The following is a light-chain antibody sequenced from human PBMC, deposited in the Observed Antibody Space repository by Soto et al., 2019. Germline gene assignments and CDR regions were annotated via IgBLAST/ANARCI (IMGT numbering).Light chain of an antibody. Sequence: EIVMTQSPATLSVSPGERATLSCRASQSVSSNLAWYQQKPGQAPRLLIYGASTRAAGIPARFSGSGSGTESTLTSSSVQSEDFAVYYCQQYNNWPFTFGPGTKVDIK. V-gene: IGKV3-15*01. CDR2: GAS. CDR3: QQYNNWPFT. CDR1: QSVSSN. J-gene: IGKJ3*01.